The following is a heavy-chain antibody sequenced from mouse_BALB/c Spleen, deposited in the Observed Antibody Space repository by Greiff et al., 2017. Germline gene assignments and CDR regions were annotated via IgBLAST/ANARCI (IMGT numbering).Heavy chain of an antibody. CDR3: ARQGYSGSSLDY. Sequence: EVKLMESGGGLVQPGGSLKLSCAASGFTFSSYTMSWVRQTPEKRLEWVAYISNGGGSTYYPDTVKGRFTISRDNAKNTLYLQMSSLKSEDTAMYYCARQGYSGSSLDYWGQGTTLTVSS. V-gene: IGHV5-12-2*01. J-gene: IGHJ2*01. CDR2: ISNGGGST. D-gene: IGHD1-1*01. CDR1: GFTFSSYT.